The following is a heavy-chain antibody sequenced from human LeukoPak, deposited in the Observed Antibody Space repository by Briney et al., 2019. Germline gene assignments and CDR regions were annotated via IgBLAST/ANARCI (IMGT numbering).Heavy chain of an antibody. Sequence: SETLSLTCAVYGGSFSGYYWSWIRQPPGKGLEWIGEINHSGSTNYNPSLKSRVTISVDTSKNQFSLKLSSVTAADTAVYYCARGGGGSGSLSPNWFDPWGQGTLVTVSS. V-gene: IGHV4-34*01. CDR3: ARGGGGSGSLSPNWFDP. CDR1: GGSFSGYY. CDR2: INHSGST. D-gene: IGHD1-26*01. J-gene: IGHJ5*02.